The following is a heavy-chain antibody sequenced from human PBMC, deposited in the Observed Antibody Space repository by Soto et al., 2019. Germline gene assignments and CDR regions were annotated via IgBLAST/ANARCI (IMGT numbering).Heavy chain of an antibody. D-gene: IGHD6-13*01. CDR2: TYYRSRWYN. CDR3: ARGGMIAAAGIDD. V-gene: IGHV6-1*01. Sequence: PSQTLSLTCALSGDSVSSNSAAWNWIRQSPSRGLEWLGRTYYRSRWYNDYASSVKSRITINPDTSKNQFPLQLNSVTPEDTAVYYCARGGMIAAAGIDDWGQGILVTVSS. CDR1: GDSVSSNSAA. J-gene: IGHJ4*02.